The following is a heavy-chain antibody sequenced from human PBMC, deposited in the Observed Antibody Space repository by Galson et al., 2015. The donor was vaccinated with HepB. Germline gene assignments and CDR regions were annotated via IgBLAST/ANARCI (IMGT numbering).Heavy chain of an antibody. CDR3: ARDSGWELLSSGYDAFDI. D-gene: IGHD1-26*01. Sequence: SVKVSCKASGYTFTSYAMHWVRQAPGQRLEWMGWINAGNGNTKYSQKFQGRVTITRDTSASTAYMELSSLRSEDTAVYYCARDSGWELLSSGYDAFDIWGQGTMVTVSS. CDR2: INAGNGNT. J-gene: IGHJ3*02. V-gene: IGHV1-3*01. CDR1: GYTFTSYA.